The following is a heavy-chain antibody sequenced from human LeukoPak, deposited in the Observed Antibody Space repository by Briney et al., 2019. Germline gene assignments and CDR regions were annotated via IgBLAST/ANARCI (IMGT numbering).Heavy chain of an antibody. V-gene: IGHV3-7*01. D-gene: IGHD3-10*01. CDR2: IKPDGSGQ. Sequence: GGSLRLSCVVAGFTFSNHWVSWVRQAPRKGLEWVADIKPDGSGQYLVDSVKGRFTISRDNAKNSQYLQMNSLRVEDTAVYYCARDWFGELIWGQGTLVTVSS. J-gene: IGHJ4*02. CDR3: ARDWFGELI. CDR1: GFTFSNHW.